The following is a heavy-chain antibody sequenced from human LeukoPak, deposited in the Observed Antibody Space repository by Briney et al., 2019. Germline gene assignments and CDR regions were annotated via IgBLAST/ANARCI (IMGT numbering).Heavy chain of an antibody. CDR2: ISGSGGST. CDR1: GFTFSSYA. D-gene: IGHD6-19*01. Sequence: GGSLRLSCAASGFTFSSYALSWVRQAPGKGLEWVSGISGSGGSTNYADSVKGRFTISRDNSKNTLYLQMNSLRAEDTAVYYCTRLIAVGRYNWFDPWGQGTLVTVSS. V-gene: IGHV3-23*01. CDR3: TRLIAVGRYNWFDP. J-gene: IGHJ5*02.